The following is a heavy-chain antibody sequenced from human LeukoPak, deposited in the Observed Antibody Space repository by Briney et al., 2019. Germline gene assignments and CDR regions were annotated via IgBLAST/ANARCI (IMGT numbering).Heavy chain of an antibody. D-gene: IGHD2-2*01. J-gene: IGHJ4*02. CDR2: INHSGST. CDR3: ARRKVFQLSDLDY. CDR1: GGSFSGYY. V-gene: IGHV4-34*01. Sequence: SETLSLTCAVYGGSFSGYYWSWIRQPPGKGLEWIGEINHSGSTNYNPSLKSRVTISVDTSKNQFSLKLGSVTAADTAVYYCARRKVFQLSDLDYWGQGTLVTVSS.